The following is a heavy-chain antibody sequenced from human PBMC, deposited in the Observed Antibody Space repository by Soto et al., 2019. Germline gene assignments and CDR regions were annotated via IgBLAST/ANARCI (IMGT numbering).Heavy chain of an antibody. Sequence: QVQLVESGGGVVQPGRSLRLSCAASGFTFSSYAMHWVRQAPGKGLEWVAVISYDGSNKYYADSVKGRFTISRDNSKNTLYLQMNSLRAEDRAVYYCASDRIVPAAIHSSGWYEAFDIWGQGTMVTVSS. CDR1: GFTFSSYA. J-gene: IGHJ3*02. CDR2: ISYDGSNK. CDR3: ASDRIVPAAIHSSGWYEAFDI. V-gene: IGHV3-30-3*01. D-gene: IGHD6-19*01.